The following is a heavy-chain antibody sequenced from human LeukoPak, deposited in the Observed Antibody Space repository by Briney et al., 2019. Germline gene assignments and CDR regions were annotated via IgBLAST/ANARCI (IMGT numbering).Heavy chain of an antibody. D-gene: IGHD2-15*01. J-gene: IGHJ4*02. CDR3: AEYQCSGSTCYPKEFDY. CDR2: ISAGGDIT. Sequence: GGSLRLSCAASGFTVNSNYMSWVRQAPGKGLEWVSVISAGGDITYYADSMKGRFTISRDNSKNTLYLQINSLRAEDTAVYYCAEYQCSGSTCYPKEFDYWGQGTLVTVSS. CDR1: GFTVNSNY. V-gene: IGHV3-23*01.